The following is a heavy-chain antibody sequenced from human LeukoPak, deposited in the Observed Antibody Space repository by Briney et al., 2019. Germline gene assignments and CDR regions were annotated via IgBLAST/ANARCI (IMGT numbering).Heavy chain of an antibody. CDR2: ISSSSSTI. D-gene: IGHD6-6*01. Sequence: GGSLRLSCAASGFTFSSYSMNWVRQAPGKGLEWVSYISSSSSTIYYADSVKGRFTISRDNAKNSLYLQMNSLRAEDTAVYYCARSPYHSSSPPYYFDYWGQGTLVTVSS. CDR1: GFTFSSYS. J-gene: IGHJ4*02. CDR3: ARSPYHSSSPPYYFDY. V-gene: IGHV3-48*04.